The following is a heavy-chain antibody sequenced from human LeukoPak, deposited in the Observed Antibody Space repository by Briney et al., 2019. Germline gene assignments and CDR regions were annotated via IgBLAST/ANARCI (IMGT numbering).Heavy chain of an antibody. CDR1: GGSISSYY. V-gene: IGHV4-4*07. Sequence: SETLSLTCTVSGGSISSYYWSWIRQPAGKGLEWIGRIYTSGSTNYNPSLKSRVTMSVDTSKNQFSLKLSSVTAADTAIYYCVRSRGGYRHGLNFFDYWGQGIPVTVSS. D-gene: IGHD5-24*01. J-gene: IGHJ4*02. CDR2: IYTSGST. CDR3: VRSRGGYRHGLNFFDY.